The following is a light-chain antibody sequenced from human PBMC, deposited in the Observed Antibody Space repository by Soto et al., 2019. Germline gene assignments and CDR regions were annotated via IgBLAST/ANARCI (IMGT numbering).Light chain of an antibody. V-gene: IGKV3-20*01. CDR3: QQYGSSLRT. J-gene: IGKJ2*01. CDR2: AAS. Sequence: EIVLTQSPGTLSLSPGERATLSCRASQSVGGNYLAWYQQKPGQAPRLLVYAASTRATGIPDRFSGSGSGTDFSLTLSRLEPEDFAVYYCQQYGSSLRTFGQGTKLEIK. CDR1: QSVGGNY.